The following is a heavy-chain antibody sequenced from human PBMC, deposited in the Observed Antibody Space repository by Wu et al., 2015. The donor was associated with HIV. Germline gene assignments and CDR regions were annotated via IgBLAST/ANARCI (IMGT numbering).Heavy chain of an antibody. CDR1: GYTFISYD. CDR2: MNPNSDNT. J-gene: IGHJ3*02. V-gene: IGHV1-8*01. Sequence: QVQLVQSGAEVKKPGASVKVSCKASGYTFISYDINWVRQATGQGLEWMGWMNPNSDNTGYAQKFQGRVTMTRNTSISTAYMELSSLRSEDTAVYYCARGPRPRILWFGNDWDAFDIWGQGTMVTVSS. CDR3: ARGPRPRILWFGNDWDAFDI. D-gene: IGHD3-10*01.